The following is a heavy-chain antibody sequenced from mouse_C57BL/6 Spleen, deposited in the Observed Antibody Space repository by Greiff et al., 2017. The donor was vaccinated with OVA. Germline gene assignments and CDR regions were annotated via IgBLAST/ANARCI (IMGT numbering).Heavy chain of an antibody. J-gene: IGHJ1*03. CDR2: IYPRSGNT. D-gene: IGHD2-10*01. V-gene: IGHV1-81*01. CDR1: GYTFTRYG. Sequence: VQLPQSGAELARPGASVKLSCKASGYTFTRYGISCVKQRTGQGLEWIGAIYPRSGNTYYNEKFKGKATLTADKSSSTAYMELRSLTSEDSAVYFCARSYYGNPWYFDVWGTGTTVTVSS. CDR3: ARSYYGNPWYFDV.